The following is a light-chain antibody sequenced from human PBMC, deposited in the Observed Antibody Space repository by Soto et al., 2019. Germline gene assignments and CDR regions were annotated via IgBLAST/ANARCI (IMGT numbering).Light chain of an antibody. J-gene: IGKJ1*01. CDR2: KAS. V-gene: IGKV1-5*03. CDR1: QSISSW. Sequence: DIQMTQSPSTLSASVGDRVTITCRASQSISSWLAWYQQKPGKAPKLLIYKASSLESGVPSRFSGSGSGTEFTLTISSRQPDDFATYYCQPYNSYPWTFGQGTKVEIK. CDR3: QPYNSYPWT.